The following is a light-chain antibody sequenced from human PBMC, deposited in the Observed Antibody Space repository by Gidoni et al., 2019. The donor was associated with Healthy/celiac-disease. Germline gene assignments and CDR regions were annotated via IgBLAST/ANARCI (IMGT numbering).Light chain of an antibody. V-gene: IGKV3-20*01. CDR2: GAS. J-gene: IGKJ1*01. CDR3: QQYDT. CDR1: RSVSSSY. Sequence: EIVLTQSPGTLSLSPGERATLSCRASRSVSSSYLAWYQQKPGQAPRLLIYGASSRATGIPDRFSGSGSGTDFTLTISRLEPEDFAVYYCQQYDTFGQGTKVEIK.